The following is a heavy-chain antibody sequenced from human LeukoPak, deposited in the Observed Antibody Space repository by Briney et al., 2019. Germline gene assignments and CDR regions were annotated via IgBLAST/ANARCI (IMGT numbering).Heavy chain of an antibody. D-gene: IGHD3-10*01. CDR3: ARDPNRGGRFGEFDF. CDR1: GFNFGNYA. CDR2: MSGSEI. J-gene: IGHJ4*02. Sequence: GGSLRLSCTASGFNFGNYAMSWVRQAPGKGLEWVSAMSGSEIHYADSTKGRFTISRDISKNTLYLQMDSLRPEDSAVYYCARDPNRGGRFGEFDFWGQGTLVTVSS. V-gene: IGHV3-23*01.